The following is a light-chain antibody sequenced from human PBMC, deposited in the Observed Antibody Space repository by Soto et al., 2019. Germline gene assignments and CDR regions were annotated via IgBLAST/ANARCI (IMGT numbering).Light chain of an antibody. CDR3: QQYNNWPRT. CDR2: DAS. J-gene: IGKJ1*01. V-gene: IGKV3-15*01. Sequence: EIVMTQSPATLSVSPGERATLPCKASQNVSINLAWYQQKPGQAPGLLIYDASTRATGIPARFSGSGSGTEFTLTISSLQSEDFAVYYCQQYNNWPRTFGQGTKVEIK. CDR1: QNVSIN.